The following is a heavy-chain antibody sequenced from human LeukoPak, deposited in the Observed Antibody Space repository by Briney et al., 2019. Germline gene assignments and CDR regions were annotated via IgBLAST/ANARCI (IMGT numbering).Heavy chain of an antibody. CDR1: GGSFSGYY. CDR2: INHSGST. Sequence: KTSETLSLTCAVYGGSFSGYYWSWIRQPPGKGLEWIGEINHSGSTNYNPSLKSRVTISVDTSKNQFSLKLSSVTAADTAVYYCARRPSKYYYDSSGSPPLDYWGKGTLVTVSS. V-gene: IGHV4-34*01. CDR3: ARRPSKYYYDSSGSPPLDY. J-gene: IGHJ4*02. D-gene: IGHD3-22*01.